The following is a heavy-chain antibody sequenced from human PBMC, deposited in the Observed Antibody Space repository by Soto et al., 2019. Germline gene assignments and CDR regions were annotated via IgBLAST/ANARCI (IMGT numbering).Heavy chain of an antibody. J-gene: IGHJ6*02. CDR2: INPSGGST. Sequence: QVQLVQSGAEVKKPGASVKVSCKASGYTFTSYYMHWVRQAPGQGLEWMGIINPSGGSTSYAQKFQGRVTMTRDTSTSTVYMELSSLRSEDTAVYYCARDQIKQIAAAGNLEYYYGMDVWGQGTTVTVSS. CDR1: GYTFTSYY. D-gene: IGHD6-13*01. CDR3: ARDQIKQIAAAGNLEYYYGMDV. V-gene: IGHV1-46*01.